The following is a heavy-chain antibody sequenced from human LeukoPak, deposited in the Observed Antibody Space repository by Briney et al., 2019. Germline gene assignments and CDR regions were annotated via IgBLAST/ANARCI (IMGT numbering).Heavy chain of an antibody. CDR3: ARRRGSGSYEKYFDY. CDR1: GGSFSGYY. CDR2: INHSGST. D-gene: IGHD3-10*01. Sequence: SETLSLTCAVYGGSFSGYYWSWIRQPPGKGLEWIGEINHSGSTNYNPSLKSRVTISVDTSKNQFSLKLSSVTAADTAVYYCARRRGSGSYEKYFDYWGQGTLVTVSS. V-gene: IGHV4-34*01. J-gene: IGHJ4*02.